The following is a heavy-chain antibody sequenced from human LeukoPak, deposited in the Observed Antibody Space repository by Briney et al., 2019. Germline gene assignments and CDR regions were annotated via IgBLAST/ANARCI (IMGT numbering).Heavy chain of an antibody. D-gene: IGHD2/OR15-2a*01. V-gene: IGHV3-11*04. J-gene: IGHJ3*02. CDR3: ASVMRSNAFDI. CDR2: ISSSGSTI. Sequence: GGSLRLSCAASGFTFSDYYMSWIRQAPGKGLEWVSYISSSGSTIYYADSVKGRFTISRDNAKNSLYLQMNSLRAEDTAVYYCASVMRSNAFDIWGQGTMVTVSS. CDR1: GFTFSDYY.